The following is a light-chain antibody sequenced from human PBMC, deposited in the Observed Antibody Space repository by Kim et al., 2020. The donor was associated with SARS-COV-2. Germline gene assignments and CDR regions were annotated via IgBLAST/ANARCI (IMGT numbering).Light chain of an antibody. CDR1: SNDNGTYKY. J-gene: IGLJ2*01. CDR3: SSYTTTGTVA. Sequence: GQSITMSCTGTSNDNGTYKYVSWYQQHAGKVPKLMIYDVTNRPSGISNRFSGSKSGNTASLTISRLQTEDEADYYCSSYTTTGTVAFGGGTQLTVL. V-gene: IGLV2-14*03. CDR2: DVT.